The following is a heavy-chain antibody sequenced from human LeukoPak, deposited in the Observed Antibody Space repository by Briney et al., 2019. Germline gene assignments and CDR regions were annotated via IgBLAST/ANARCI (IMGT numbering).Heavy chain of an antibody. CDR3: ARDSSGWSKNY. J-gene: IGHJ4*02. CDR2: IWYDGSKK. V-gene: IGHV3-33*01. Sequence: GRSHTLSRAAAGPTFSSYGMRWVRQAPGRGLEWVAVIWYDGSKKYYADSVKGRFTISRENSKNMMYLQMDSLRAEDTAVYYCARDSSGWSKNYWGQGTLVTVSS. CDR1: GPTFSSYG. D-gene: IGHD6-19*01.